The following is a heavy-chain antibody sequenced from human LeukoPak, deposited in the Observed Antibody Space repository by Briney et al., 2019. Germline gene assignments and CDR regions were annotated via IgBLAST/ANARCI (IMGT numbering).Heavy chain of an antibody. CDR1: GFAFSSYA. J-gene: IGHJ4*02. D-gene: IGHD4-11*01. V-gene: IGHV3-23*01. CDR2: IGGIGANT. CDR3: AKRGVYGNFYFDY. Sequence: GGSLRLSCAASGFAFSSYAMSWVRQAPGKGLEWVSTIGGIGANTYYADSLRGRFTISRDNSKNTLYLQMNSLRAEDTAVYYCAKRGVYGNFYFDYWGQGTLATVSS.